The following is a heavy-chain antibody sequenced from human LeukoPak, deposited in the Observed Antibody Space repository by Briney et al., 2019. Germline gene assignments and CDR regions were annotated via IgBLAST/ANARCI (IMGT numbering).Heavy chain of an antibody. J-gene: IGHJ5*02. CDR1: GGSISSSNYY. CDR3: ARDKGDYGDYYWFDP. D-gene: IGHD4-17*01. CDR2: IYYSGST. Sequence: SETLSLTCTVSGGSISSSNYYWGWIRQPPGKGLEWIGYIYYSGSTNYNPSLKSRVTISVDTSKNQFSLKLRSVTAADTAVYYCARDKGDYGDYYWFDPWGQGTLVNVSS. V-gene: IGHV4-61*01.